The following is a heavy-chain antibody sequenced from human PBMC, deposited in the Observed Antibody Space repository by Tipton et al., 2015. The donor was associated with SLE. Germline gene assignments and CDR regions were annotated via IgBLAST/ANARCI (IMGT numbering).Heavy chain of an antibody. J-gene: IGHJ4*02. CDR1: GYSISSGYY. D-gene: IGHD1-26*01. Sequence: LRLSCTVSGYSISSGYYWGWIRQPPGKGLEWIGSIYHSGSTYYNPSLKSRVTISVDTSKNQFSLKLSSVTAADTAVYYCARVRAVGATPDYWGQGTLVTVSS. V-gene: IGHV4-38-2*02. CDR3: ARVRAVGATPDY. CDR2: IYHSGST.